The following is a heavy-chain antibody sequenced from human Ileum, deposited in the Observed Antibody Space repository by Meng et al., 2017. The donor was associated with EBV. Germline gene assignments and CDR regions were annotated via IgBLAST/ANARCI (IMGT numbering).Heavy chain of an antibody. D-gene: IGHD2-2*01. CDR3: ARDPAYPRGLFDS. CDR2: IYRSGSS. Sequence: QPQRQEAGPGLVKPSDTLSLTCSVSGDSISNSDHYWNWIRRSPGKDLEWIASIYRSGSSYFDPSLKSRVSLSLDTSKNQFSLKLSSVTAADTALYYCARDPAYPRGLFDSWGQGILVTVSS. CDR1: GDSISNSDHY. J-gene: IGHJ4*02. V-gene: IGHV4-39*07.